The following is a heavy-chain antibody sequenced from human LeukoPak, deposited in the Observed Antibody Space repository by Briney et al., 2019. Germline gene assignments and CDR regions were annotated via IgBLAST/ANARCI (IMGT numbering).Heavy chain of an antibody. CDR1: GFTVSSNY. CDR2: VYSGGAT. CDR3: ARDLRDSGSYYPDS. D-gene: IGHD1-26*01. J-gene: IGHJ5*01. Sequence: GGSLRLSCAASGFTVSSNYMSWVRQAPGKGLEWVSVVYSGGATYYADSVKGRFTIPRDNSKNTLYLQMNSLRAEDTAVYYCARDLRDSGSYYPDSWGQGTLVTVSS. V-gene: IGHV3-53*01.